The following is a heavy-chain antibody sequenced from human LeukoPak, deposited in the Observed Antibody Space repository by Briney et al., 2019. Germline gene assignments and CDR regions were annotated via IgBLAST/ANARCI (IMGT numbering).Heavy chain of an antibody. V-gene: IGHV4-59*06. CDR3: AASDYYGSGSHSFDY. J-gene: IGHJ4*02. CDR2: IYYSGST. Sequence: GSLRLSCAASGFTVSTNYMTWVRQAPEKGLEWIGYIYYSGSTYYNPSLKSRVTISVDTSKNQFSLKLSSVTAADTAVYYCAASDYYGSGSHSFDYWGQGTLVTVSS. D-gene: IGHD3-10*01. CDR1: GFTVSTNY.